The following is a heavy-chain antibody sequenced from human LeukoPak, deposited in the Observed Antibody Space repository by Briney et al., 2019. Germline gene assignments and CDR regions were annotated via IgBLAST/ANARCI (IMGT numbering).Heavy chain of an antibody. V-gene: IGHV1-2*04. CDR2: INPNSGGT. Sequence: ASVKVSCKASGYTFTAYYMHWVRQAPGQGLEWMGWINPNSGGTNYAQNFQGWVTMPRDTSISTAYMELSRLRSDDTAVYYCARESPYCSSTSCSYNWFDPWGQGTLVTVSS. CDR1: GYTFTAYY. CDR3: ARESPYCSSTSCSYNWFDP. D-gene: IGHD2-2*01. J-gene: IGHJ5*02.